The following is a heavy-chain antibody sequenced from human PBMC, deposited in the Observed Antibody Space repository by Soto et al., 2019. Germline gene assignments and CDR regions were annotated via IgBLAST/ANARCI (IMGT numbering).Heavy chain of an antibody. Sequence: EVQLLESGGGLVQPGGSLRLSCAASGFTFSSYAMSWVRQAPGKGLEWVSAVSGSGDRTYYVDSVKGRFTISRDNSKNTLYLQMNSLRAEDTAIYYCAKFYCSSGSCSYFDYWGQGTLVTVSS. D-gene: IGHD2-15*01. CDR3: AKFYCSSGSCSYFDY. J-gene: IGHJ4*02. V-gene: IGHV3-23*01. CDR2: VSGSGDRT. CDR1: GFTFSSYA.